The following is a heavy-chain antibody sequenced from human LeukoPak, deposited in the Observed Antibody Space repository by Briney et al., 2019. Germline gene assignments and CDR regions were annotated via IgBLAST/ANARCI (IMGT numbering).Heavy chain of an antibody. D-gene: IGHD3-16*02. Sequence: ASVTVSCTASGYTFTSYGISWVRQAPGQGLEWMGWISAYNGNTNYAQKLQGRVTMTTDTSTSTAYMELRSLRSDDTAVYYCARDHDYVWGSYRSHNRPSWFDPWGQGTLVTVSS. CDR3: ARDHDYVWGSYRSHNRPSWFDP. CDR1: GYTFTSYG. CDR2: ISAYNGNT. V-gene: IGHV1-18*01. J-gene: IGHJ5*02.